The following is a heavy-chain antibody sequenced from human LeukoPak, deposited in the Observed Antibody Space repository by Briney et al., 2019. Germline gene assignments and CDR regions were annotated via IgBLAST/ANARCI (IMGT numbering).Heavy chain of an antibody. CDR2: INPSGGST. Sequence: ASVKVSCKASGYTFTSNYIHWVRQAPGQGLEWMGIINPSGGSTSYAQKFQGRVTTTRDTSTSTVYMELSSLRSEDTAVYYCARWLQFDYYFDYWGQGTLVTVSS. CDR3: ARWLQFDYYFDY. V-gene: IGHV1-46*01. D-gene: IGHD5-24*01. CDR1: GYTFTSNY. J-gene: IGHJ4*02.